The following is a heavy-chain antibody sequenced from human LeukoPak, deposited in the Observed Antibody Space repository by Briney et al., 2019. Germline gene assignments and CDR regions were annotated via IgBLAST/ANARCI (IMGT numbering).Heavy chain of an antibody. V-gene: IGHV3-33*06. J-gene: IGHJ4*02. CDR3: AKPTSGDGSFLIDY. CDR2: ICYGGSYK. D-gene: IGHD1-26*01. Sequence: GGSLRLSCAASGFTFSSYGMHWVRQAPGKGLEWVAVICYGGSYKYYAESVKGRFTISRDNSKNTLYLQMSSLRAEDTAVYYCAKPTSGDGSFLIDYWGQGTLVTVSS. CDR1: GFTFSSYG.